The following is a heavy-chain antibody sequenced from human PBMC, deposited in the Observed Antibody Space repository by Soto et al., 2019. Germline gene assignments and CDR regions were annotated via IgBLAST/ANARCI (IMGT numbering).Heavy chain of an antibody. CDR2: IIPILGIA. V-gene: IGHV1-69*02. CDR3: ARDYGSGSYADY. CDR1: GGTFSSYT. D-gene: IGHD3-10*01. J-gene: IGHJ4*02. Sequence: QAQLVQSGAEVKKPGSSVKVSCKASGGTFSSYTISWVRQAPGQGLEWMGRIIPILGIANYAQKFQGRVTITADKSTSTAYMELSSLRSEDTAVYYCARDYGSGSYADYWGQGTLVTVSS.